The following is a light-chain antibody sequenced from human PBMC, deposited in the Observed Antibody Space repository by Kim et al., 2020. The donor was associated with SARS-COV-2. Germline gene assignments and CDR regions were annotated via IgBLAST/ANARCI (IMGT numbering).Light chain of an antibody. CDR3: ILYYRGDRPV. CDR1: TGAVTSGHY. Sequence: QAVVTQEPSLTVSPGGTVTLTCGSSTGAVTSGHYPYWFQQKPGQAPRILISDVNNKHSWTPARFSGSLLGGKAALTLSGAQPEDEAEYYCILYYRGDRPVFGGGTKLTVL. CDR2: DVN. J-gene: IGLJ2*01. V-gene: IGLV7-46*01.